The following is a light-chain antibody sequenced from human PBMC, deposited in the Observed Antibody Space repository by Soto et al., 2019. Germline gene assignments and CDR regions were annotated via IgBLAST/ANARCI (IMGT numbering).Light chain of an antibody. J-gene: IGKJ2*01. CDR1: QSVSSSY. Sequence: EIVLTQSPGTLSLSPGERATLSCRASQSVSSSYLAWYQQKPGQAPRLLIYGASSRATGIPDRFSGSGSGSDFTLTISRLEPEDFAVYYCQQYGSSPVTFGQGTKLEIK. CDR3: QQYGSSPVT. CDR2: GAS. V-gene: IGKV3-20*01.